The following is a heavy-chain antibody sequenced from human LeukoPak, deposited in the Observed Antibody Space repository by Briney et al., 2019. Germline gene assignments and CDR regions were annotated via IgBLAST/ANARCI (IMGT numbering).Heavy chain of an antibody. D-gene: IGHD6-19*01. J-gene: IGHJ4*02. CDR1: GGTFSSYA. V-gene: IGHV1-69*05. CDR2: IIPIFGTA. Sequence: SVKVSCKASGGTFSSYAISWVRQAPGQGLEWMGRIIPIFGTANYAQKFQGRVTITTDESTSTAYVELSSLRSEDTAVYYCAREVAGYYFDYWGQGTQVTVSS. CDR3: AREVAGYYFDY.